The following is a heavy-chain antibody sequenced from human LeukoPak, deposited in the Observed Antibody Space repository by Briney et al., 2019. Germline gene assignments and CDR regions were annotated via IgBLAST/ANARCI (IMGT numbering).Heavy chain of an antibody. Sequence: PSETLSLTCTVSGGSISSGSYYWSWIRQPPGKGLEWIGEINHSGSTNYNPSLKSRVTISVDTSKNQFSLKLSSVTAADTAVYYCARHCPSGSGSYYLDYWGQGTLVTVSS. D-gene: IGHD3-10*01. CDR1: GGSISSGSYY. J-gene: IGHJ4*02. CDR2: INHSGST. V-gene: IGHV4-39*01. CDR3: ARHCPSGSGSYYLDY.